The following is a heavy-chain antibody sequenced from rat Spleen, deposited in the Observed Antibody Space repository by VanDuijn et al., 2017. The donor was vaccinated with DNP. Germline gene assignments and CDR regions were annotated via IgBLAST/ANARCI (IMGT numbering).Heavy chain of an antibody. CDR2: IRYDGGST. J-gene: IGHJ2*01. Sequence: EVQLVESGGGSVQPGRSLKLSCAGSGFTFSDYYMAWVRQAPTKGLEWVAYIRYDGGSTYSGDSVKGRFTISRDNAKNTLYLQMSSLRSEDMATYYCARHVLPLRVWDYWGQGVMVTVSS. CDR1: GFTFSDYY. D-gene: IGHD1-4*01. V-gene: IGHV5-22*01. CDR3: ARHVLPLRVWDY.